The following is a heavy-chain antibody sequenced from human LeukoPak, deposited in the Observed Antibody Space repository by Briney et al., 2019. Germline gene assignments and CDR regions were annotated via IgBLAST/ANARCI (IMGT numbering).Heavy chain of an antibody. CDR1: GFTFSNYA. CDR2: ISSTGIAT. V-gene: IGHV3-23*01. D-gene: IGHD3-16*01. CDR3: ARDGWGYYFDY. J-gene: IGHJ4*02. Sequence: GGSLRLSCATSGFTFSNYAMSWVRQAPGKGLEWVSAISSTGIATYYADSVKGRFTISKDKSKNTLYLQMSGLRAEDTAVYYCARDGWGYYFDYWGQGTLVTVSS.